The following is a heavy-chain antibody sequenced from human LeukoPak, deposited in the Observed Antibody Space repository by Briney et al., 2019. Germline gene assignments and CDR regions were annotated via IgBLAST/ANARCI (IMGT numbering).Heavy chain of an antibody. J-gene: IGHJ4*02. CDR1: GGTFSSYA. V-gene: IGHV1-69*13. Sequence: SVKVSCKAPGGTFSSYAISWVRRAPGQGLEWMGEIIPMFGTTNYAQQFQSRVTVTADESTSTAFMELTSLRSEDTAVYYCARSIVMVTAPFDSCGQGTLVTFS. CDR2: IIPMFGTT. CDR3: ARSIVMVTAPFDS. D-gene: IGHD2-21*02.